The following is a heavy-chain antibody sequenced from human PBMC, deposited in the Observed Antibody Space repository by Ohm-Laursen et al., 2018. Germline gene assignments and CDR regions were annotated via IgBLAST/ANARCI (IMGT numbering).Heavy chain of an antibody. CDR2: INPNSGGT. D-gene: IGHD3-22*01. V-gene: IGHV1-2*02. Sequence: ASVKVSCNASGYTFTGYYMHWVRQAPGQGLEWMGWINPNSGGTNYAQKFQGRVTMTRDTSISTAYMELSRLRSDDTAVYYCARDDYYYDSSGYFYFDLWGRGTLVTVSS. J-gene: IGHJ2*01. CDR1: GYTFTGYY. CDR3: ARDDYYYDSSGYFYFDL.